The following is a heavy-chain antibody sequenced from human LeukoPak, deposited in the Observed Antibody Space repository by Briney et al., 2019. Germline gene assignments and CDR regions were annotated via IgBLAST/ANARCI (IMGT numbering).Heavy chain of an antibody. J-gene: IGHJ5*02. D-gene: IGHD6-13*01. CDR2: IYYSGST. CDR3: AGLHFAAAEEFDP. V-gene: IGHV4-59*08. Sequence: KTSETLSLTCTVSGGSINGFYWSWIRQPPGKGLEWIGYIYYSGSTNYNPSLRSRVTISVDRSKNQSSLKMNSVTAADTAMYYCAGLHFAAAEEFDPWGQGTLVTVSS. CDR1: GGSINGFY.